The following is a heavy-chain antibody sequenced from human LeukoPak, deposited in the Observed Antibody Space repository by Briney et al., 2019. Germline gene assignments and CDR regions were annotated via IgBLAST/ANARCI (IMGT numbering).Heavy chain of an antibody. CDR2: ISGSGGST. V-gene: IGHV3-23*01. CDR3: AKDRGGSYYGYFQH. D-gene: IGHD1-26*01. Sequence: GGSLRLSCAASGFTFSYYEMNWVRQAPGKGLEWVSAISGSGGSTYYADSVKGRFTISRDNSKNTLYLQMNSLRAEDTAVYYCAKDRGGSYYGYFQHWGQGTLVTVSS. CDR1: GFTFSYYE. J-gene: IGHJ1*01.